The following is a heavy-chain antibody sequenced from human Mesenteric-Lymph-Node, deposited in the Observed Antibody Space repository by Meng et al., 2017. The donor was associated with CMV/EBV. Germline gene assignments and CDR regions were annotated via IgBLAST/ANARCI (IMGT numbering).Heavy chain of an antibody. D-gene: IGHD2-2*01. CDR1: GFTFSSYS. CDR2: ISSSSYI. CDR3: ARDRCSSTSCYYYYGMDV. Sequence: GESLKISCAASGFTFSSYSMNWVRQAPGKGLEWVSSISSSSYIYYADSVKGRFTISRDNAKNSLYLQMNSLRAEDTAVYYCARDRCSSTSCYYYYGMDVWGQGTTVTVSS. V-gene: IGHV3-21*01. J-gene: IGHJ6*02.